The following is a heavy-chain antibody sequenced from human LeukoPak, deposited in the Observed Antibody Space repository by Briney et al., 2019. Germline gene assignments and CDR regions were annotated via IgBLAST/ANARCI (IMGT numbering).Heavy chain of an antibody. V-gene: IGHV3-23*01. D-gene: IGHD6-6*01. CDR1: GFTFSRYA. CDR2: ISGSGVST. CDR3: AKSNLKYYFDS. J-gene: IGHJ4*02. Sequence: GGSLRLSCAASGFTFSRYAMSWVRQAPGKGLEWVSGISGSGVSTYYADSVKGRFTISRDNAKNTLYLQMNSLRAEDTAVYYCAKSNLKYYFDSWGQGTLVTVSS.